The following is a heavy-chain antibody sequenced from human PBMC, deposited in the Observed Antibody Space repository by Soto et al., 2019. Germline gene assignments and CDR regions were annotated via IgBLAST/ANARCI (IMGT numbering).Heavy chain of an antibody. CDR3: ARDKHLRITIFGVVPVAFDI. V-gene: IGHV3-53*01. D-gene: IGHD3-3*01. CDR2: IYSGGST. Sequence: PGRSLRLSSAASGFTVSSNYMSWVRQAPGKGLEWVSVIYSGGSTYYADSVKGRFTISRDNSKNTLYLQMNSLRAEDTALYYCARDKHLRITIFGVVPVAFDIGVQVTMVTVS. J-gene: IGHJ3*02. CDR1: GFTVSSNY.